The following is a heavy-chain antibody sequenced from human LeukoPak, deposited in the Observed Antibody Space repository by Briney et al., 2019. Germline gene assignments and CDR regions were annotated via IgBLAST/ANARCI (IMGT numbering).Heavy chain of an antibody. D-gene: IGHD3-3*01. Sequence: PGGSLRLSCSASGFTFSSYAMHWVRQAPGKGLERVAVISYAGSNKYYADSVKGRFTISRDNSKNTLYLQMNSLRAEDTAVHYCARDGTEGDFWSGYSFFDYWGQGTLVTVSS. CDR3: ARDGTEGDFWSGYSFFDY. V-gene: IGHV3-30-3*01. CDR1: GFTFSSYA. J-gene: IGHJ4*02. CDR2: ISYAGSNK.